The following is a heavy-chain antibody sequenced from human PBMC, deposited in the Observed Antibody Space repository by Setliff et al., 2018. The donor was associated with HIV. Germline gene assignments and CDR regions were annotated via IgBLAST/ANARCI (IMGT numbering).Heavy chain of an antibody. V-gene: IGHV1-3*01. Sequence: ASVKVSCKASGCTFNGYGMHWVRQAPGERFEWMGWINGNNGDTKDSEKFQGRVTITRDTSAHIVYMEVGSLRSEDTAIYYCARGGPLGSWLNFYYYGMDVWGQGTTVTVSS. CDR1: GCTFNGYG. CDR2: INGNNGDT. D-gene: IGHD6-13*01. CDR3: ARGGPLGSWLNFYYYGMDV. J-gene: IGHJ6*02.